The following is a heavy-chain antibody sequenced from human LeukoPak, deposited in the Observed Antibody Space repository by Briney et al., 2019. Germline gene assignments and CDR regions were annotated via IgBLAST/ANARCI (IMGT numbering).Heavy chain of an antibody. D-gene: IGHD1-1*01. CDR3: ARRSRVRTGTTTY. V-gene: IGHV3-9*01. J-gene: IGHJ4*02. CDR1: GFTFDDYA. Sequence: GGSLRLSCAASGFTFDDYAMHWVRQAPGKGLEWVSGISWNSGSIGYADSVKGRFTISRDNAKNSLYLQMNSLRAEDTAVYYCARRSRVRTGTTTYWGQGTLVTVSS. CDR2: ISWNSGSI.